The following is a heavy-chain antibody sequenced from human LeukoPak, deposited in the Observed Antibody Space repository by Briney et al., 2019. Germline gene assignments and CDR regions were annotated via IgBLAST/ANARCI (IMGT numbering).Heavy chain of an antibody. CDR2: IIPIFGTA. J-gene: IGHJ3*02. Sequence: SVKVSCKASGGTFSSYAISWVRQAPGQGLEWMGGIIPIFGTANYAQKFQGRVTITADESTSTAYMELSSLRSEDTAVYYCARVGDTPLGAAFDIWGQGTMVTVSS. CDR1: GGTFSSYA. V-gene: IGHV1-69*13. CDR3: ARVGDTPLGAAFDI. D-gene: IGHD3-16*01.